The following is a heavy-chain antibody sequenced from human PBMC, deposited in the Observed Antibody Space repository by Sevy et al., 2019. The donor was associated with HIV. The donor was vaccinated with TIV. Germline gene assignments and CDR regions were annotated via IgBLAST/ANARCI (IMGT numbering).Heavy chain of an antibody. CDR2: ISSSGSTI. Sequence: GGSLRLSCAASGFTFSDYYMSWIRQAPGKGLEWVSYISSSGSTIYYADSVKGRFTISRDNAKNSLYLQMNSLRAEDMDVYYGARDSMRSAVVVISTPYYYYGMDVWGQGTTVTVSS. D-gene: IGHD3-22*01. CDR3: ARDSMRSAVVVISTPYYYYGMDV. J-gene: IGHJ6*02. V-gene: IGHV3-11*01. CDR1: GFTFSDYY.